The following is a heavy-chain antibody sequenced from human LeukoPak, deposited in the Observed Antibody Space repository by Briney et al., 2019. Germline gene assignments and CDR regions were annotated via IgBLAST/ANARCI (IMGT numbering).Heavy chain of an antibody. J-gene: IGHJ5*01. CDR3: ARQDSRRSEFDP. V-gene: IGHV4-39*01. CDR2: IYYSGTT. D-gene: IGHD3-3*01. Sequence: SETLSLTCNISGGSISSTSHYWGWIRQPPGKGLEWIGSIYYSGTTYYSPSLKSRVTISVHTSKNQFSLKLSSVTAADTAVYYCARQDSRRSEFDPWGQGTLVTVSS. CDR1: GGSISSTSHY.